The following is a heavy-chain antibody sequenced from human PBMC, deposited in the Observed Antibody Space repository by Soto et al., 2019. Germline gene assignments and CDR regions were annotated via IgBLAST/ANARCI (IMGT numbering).Heavy chain of an antibody. CDR1: GGTFSSYA. V-gene: IGHV1-69*01. J-gene: IGHJ4*02. D-gene: IGHD5-18*01. Sequence: QVQLVQSGAEVKKPGSSVKVSCKASGGTFSSYAISWVRQAPGQGLEWMGGIIRSFGTANYAQKFQGRVTITADESMSTAYMELSGLRSEQTAVYYCASRGYSYGSEACDFWGQGTLDTVPS. CDR2: IIRSFGTA. CDR3: ASRGYSYGSEACDF.